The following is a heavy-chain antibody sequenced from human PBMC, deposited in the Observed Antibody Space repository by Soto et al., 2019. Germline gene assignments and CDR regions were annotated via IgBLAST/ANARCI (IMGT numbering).Heavy chain of an antibody. J-gene: IGHJ4*02. Sequence: QVQLQQWGAGLLKPSETLSLTCAVYGGSFSGYYWSWIRQPPGKGLEWIGEINHSGSTNYNPSLKSRVTISVDTSKNQFSLKLNSVTAADTAVYYCASSGYSGYDSHYWGQGTLVTVSS. CDR1: GGSFSGYY. CDR2: INHSGST. D-gene: IGHD5-12*01. V-gene: IGHV4-34*01. CDR3: ASSGYSGYDSHY.